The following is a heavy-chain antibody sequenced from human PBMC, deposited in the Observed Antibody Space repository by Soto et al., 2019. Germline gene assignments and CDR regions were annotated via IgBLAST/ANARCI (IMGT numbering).Heavy chain of an antibody. D-gene: IGHD5-12*01. V-gene: IGHV4-31*03. CDR2: IDHSGPT. CDR3: ASGRPVGTIPPRRYFDY. CDR1: AGSISSGDHY. J-gene: IGHJ4*02. Sequence: NPSETLSLPSPLSAGSISSGDHYWSWIRQNPGNGLEWIGYIDHSGPTYYNPYLKSRVSISVDMSENQFSRKLNSVTAAETAVYYCASGRPVGTIPPRRYFDYWGQGTLGTVSS.